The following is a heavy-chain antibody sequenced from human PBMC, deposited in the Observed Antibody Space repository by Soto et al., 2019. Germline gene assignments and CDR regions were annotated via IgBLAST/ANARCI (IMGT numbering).Heavy chain of an antibody. V-gene: IGHV1-18*01. CDR3: ASSIN. CDR1: GYIFTTYS. Sequence: GASVKVSCKASGYIFTTYSIAWVRQAPGQGLEXVXWXXPXXXNTNYAQKFQGRVTMTTDTSTSTAYMELRSLTSDDTAVYYCASSINWGQGTLVTVS. CDR2: XXPXXXNT. J-gene: IGHJ4*02.